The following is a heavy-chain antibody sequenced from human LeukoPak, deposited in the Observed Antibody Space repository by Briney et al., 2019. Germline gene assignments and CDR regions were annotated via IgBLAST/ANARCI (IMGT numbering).Heavy chain of an antibody. J-gene: IGHJ4*02. Sequence: GGSLRLSCVASGFTFDDFDMHWVRQAPGKGLEWVSLISWNSKTIAYADSVRGRFTISRDNAKNSLHLEMNSLRPEDTAFYYCAKEHGVVGHFDSWGRGTLVTVSS. CDR2: ISWNSKTI. CDR3: AKEHGVVGHFDS. CDR1: GFTFDDFD. V-gene: IGHV3-9*01. D-gene: IGHD2-2*01.